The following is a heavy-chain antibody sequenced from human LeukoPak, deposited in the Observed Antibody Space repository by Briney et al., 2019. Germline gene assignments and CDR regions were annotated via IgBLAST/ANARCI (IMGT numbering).Heavy chain of an antibody. Sequence: SETLSLTCTVSGGSISSSSYYWGWIRQPPGKGLEWIGSIYYSGSTYYNPSLKSRVTISVDTSKNQFSLKLSSVTAADTAVYYCARGLLSTVAGTGDIDYWGQGTLVTVSS. V-gene: IGHV4-39*07. CDR3: ARGLLSTVAGTGDIDY. J-gene: IGHJ4*02. D-gene: IGHD6-19*01. CDR2: IYYSGST. CDR1: GGSISSSSYY.